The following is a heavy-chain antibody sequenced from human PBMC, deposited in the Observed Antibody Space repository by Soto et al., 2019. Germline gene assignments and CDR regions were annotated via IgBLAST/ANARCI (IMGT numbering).Heavy chain of an antibody. Sequence: AGGSLRLSCVASGFTFRSSGMSWVRQAPGKGLEWVSSLSLSDSQIYYADSVKGRFTISRDNSKNTLFLQMNNLRAEDTAVYHCGRGWHVYSFAYWGQGALATASS. CDR1: GFTFRSSG. V-gene: IGHV3-23*01. D-gene: IGHD2-21*01. CDR3: GRGWHVYSFAY. J-gene: IGHJ4*02. CDR2: LSLSDSQI.